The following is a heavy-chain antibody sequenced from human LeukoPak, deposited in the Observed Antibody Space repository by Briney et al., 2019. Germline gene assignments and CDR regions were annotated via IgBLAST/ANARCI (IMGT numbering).Heavy chain of an antibody. J-gene: IGHJ6*03. Sequence: GASVKVSCKASGYTFPSYGISWVRQAPGQGLEWMGWISDYNGNTNFAQKVQGRVTITADKSTSTAYMELSSLRSEDTAVYYCARVYCTNGVCPPPHYYYYYYMDVWGKGTTVTVSS. D-gene: IGHD2-8*01. CDR3: ARVYCTNGVCPPPHYYYYYYMDV. V-gene: IGHV1-18*01. CDR2: ISDYNGNT. CDR1: GYTFPSYG.